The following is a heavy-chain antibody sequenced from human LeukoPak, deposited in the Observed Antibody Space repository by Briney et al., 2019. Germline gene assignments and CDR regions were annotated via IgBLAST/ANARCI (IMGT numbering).Heavy chain of an antibody. CDR1: GFTVSSNY. Sequence: PGGSLRLSCAASGFTVSSNYLSWVRQAPGKGLEWVSIIYRDGETYYADTVKGRFTISRDNAKNSLYLQMNSLRAEDTAVYYCARGGRWLQPYYFDYWGQGTLVTVSS. V-gene: IGHV3-66*01. CDR2: IYRDGET. J-gene: IGHJ4*02. D-gene: IGHD5-24*01. CDR3: ARGGRWLQPYYFDY.